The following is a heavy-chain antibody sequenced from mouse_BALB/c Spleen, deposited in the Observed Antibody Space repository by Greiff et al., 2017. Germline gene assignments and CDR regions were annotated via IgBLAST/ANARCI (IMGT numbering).Heavy chain of an antibody. J-gene: IGHJ3*01. CDR3: TELRLRS. CDR2: IDPETGGT. D-gene: IGHD1-2*01. CDR1: GYTFTDYE. Sequence: QVQLQQSGAELVRPGASVTLSCKASGYTFTDYEMHWVKQTPVHGLEWIGAIDPETGGTAYNQKFKGKATLTADKSSSTAYMELRSLTSEDSAVYYCTELRLRSWGQGTLVTVSA. V-gene: IGHV1-15*01.